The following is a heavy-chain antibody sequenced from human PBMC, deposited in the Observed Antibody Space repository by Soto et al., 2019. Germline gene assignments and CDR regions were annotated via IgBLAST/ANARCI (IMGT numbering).Heavy chain of an antibody. CDR3: ARKADNSFSRFWFDP. CDR2: IRSDAVST. CDR1: GFAFSSYG. Sequence: EVQLLESGGGLVQPGGSLRLACAASGFAFSSYGMNWGRQAPGKGLEWVSSIRSDAVSTYYADSVKGRFTIFRDNSKNTLYLDMHTLIADDTAVYFCARKADNSFSRFWFDPWGQGTLVTVSS. V-gene: IGHV3-23*01. D-gene: IGHD2-21*01. J-gene: IGHJ5*02.